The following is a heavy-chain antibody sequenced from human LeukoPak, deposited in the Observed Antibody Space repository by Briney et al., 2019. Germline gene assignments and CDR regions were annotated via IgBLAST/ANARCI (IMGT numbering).Heavy chain of an antibody. D-gene: IGHD5-24*01. V-gene: IGHV1-8*01. CDR3: ARSLAGQLPVPFRQP. J-gene: IGHJ5*02. CDR1: GYTFTSYD. Sequence: GDSVKVSCKASGYTFTSYDMNWVRQATGQGLEWLGWVNPNSGNTGYAEKFQGRVTMTSNTAISTFYMELTSLRSEDTAVYYCARSLAGQLPVPFRQPWGQGTPVTVSS. CDR2: VNPNSGNT.